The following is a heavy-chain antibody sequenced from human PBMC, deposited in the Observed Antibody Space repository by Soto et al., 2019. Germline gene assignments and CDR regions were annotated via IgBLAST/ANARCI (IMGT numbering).Heavy chain of an antibody. CDR3: AREDPRGLEVVRED. CDR2: ISGFNGQT. J-gene: IGHJ4*02. D-gene: IGHD3-10*01. Sequence: ASVKVSCKASGNTFASHGFSWVRQAPGQGLEWMGWISGFNGQTNYALKFQGRVTLTTDASTSTAYMELRSLRSDDTAVYFCAREDPRGLEVVREDWGQGTLVTVS. V-gene: IGHV1-18*01. CDR1: GNTFASHG.